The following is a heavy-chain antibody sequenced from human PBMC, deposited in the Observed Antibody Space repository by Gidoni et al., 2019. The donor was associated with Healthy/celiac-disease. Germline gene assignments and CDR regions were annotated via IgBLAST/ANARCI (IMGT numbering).Heavy chain of an antibody. CDR2: ISGSGGST. V-gene: IGHV3-23*01. D-gene: IGHD6-19*01. CDR3: AKWGARYSSGPGGFDY. Sequence: EVQLLESGGGLVQPGGSLRLSCAASGFAFSSYAMSWVRQAPGKGLEWVSAISGSGGSTYYADSVKGRFTISRDNSKNTLYLQMNSLRAEDTAVYYCAKWGARYSSGPGGFDYWGQGTLVTVSS. CDR1: GFAFSSYA. J-gene: IGHJ4*02.